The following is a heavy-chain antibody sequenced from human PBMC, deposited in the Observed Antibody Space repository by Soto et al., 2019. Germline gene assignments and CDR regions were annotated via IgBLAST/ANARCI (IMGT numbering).Heavy chain of an antibody. CDR3: ARDSYDSSGYSGY. J-gene: IGHJ4*02. V-gene: IGHV3-48*02. CDR1: VFTCSSYS. CDR2: ISSSGRTV. Sequence: WWSLRLSCSASVFTCSSYSMNWFRQAPGKGLEWVSYISSSGRTVYYVDSVKGRFTISRDNAKNSLYLQMNSLRDEDTAVYYCARDSYDSSGYSGYWGQGTLVTVSS. D-gene: IGHD3-22*01.